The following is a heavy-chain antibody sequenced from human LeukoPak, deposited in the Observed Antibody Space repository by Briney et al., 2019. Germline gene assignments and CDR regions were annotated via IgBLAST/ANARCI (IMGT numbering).Heavy chain of an antibody. CDR1: GFTFSSYG. CDR3: AKDTSSGGYSFDY. V-gene: IGHV3-30*02. CDR2: TRYDGSNK. J-gene: IGHJ4*02. Sequence: GGSLRLSCAASGFTFSSYGMHWVRQAPGKGLEWVAFTRYDGSNKYYADSVKGRFTISRDNSKNTLYLQMNSLRAEDTAVYYCAKDTSSGGYSFDYWGQGTLVTVSS. D-gene: IGHD5-18*01.